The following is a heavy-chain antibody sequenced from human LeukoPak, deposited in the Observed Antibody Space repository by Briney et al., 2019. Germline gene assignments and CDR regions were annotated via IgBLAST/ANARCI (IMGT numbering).Heavy chain of an antibody. V-gene: IGHV4-30-2*01. J-gene: IGHJ6*02. CDR3: ARWGQRTQPRRYYYGMDV. CDR1: GGSISSGGYS. Sequence: MTSQTLSLTCAVSGGSISSGGYSWSWIRQPPWKGLDWIGYIYHSGSTYYNPSLKSRDTISVDRSKNQFALKLSSVTAADTAVYYCARWGQRTQPRRYYYGMDVWGQGTTVTVSS. CDR2: IYHSGST. D-gene: IGHD1-14*01.